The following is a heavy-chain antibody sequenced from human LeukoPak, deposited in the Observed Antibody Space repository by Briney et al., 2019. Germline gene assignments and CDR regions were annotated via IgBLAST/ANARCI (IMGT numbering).Heavy chain of an antibody. D-gene: IGHD2-15*01. CDR2: ISAYNGNT. CDR1: GGTFSSYA. V-gene: IGHV1-18*01. Sequence: ASVKVSCKASGGTFSSYAISWVRQAPGQGLEWMGWISAYNGNTNYAQKLQGRVTMTTDTSTSTAYMELRSLRSDDTAVYYCARDRGERSGGAYFDYWGQGTLVAVSS. J-gene: IGHJ4*02. CDR3: ARDRGERSGGAYFDY.